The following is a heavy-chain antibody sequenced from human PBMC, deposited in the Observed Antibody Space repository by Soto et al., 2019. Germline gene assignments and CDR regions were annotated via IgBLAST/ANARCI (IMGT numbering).Heavy chain of an antibody. CDR1: GFTFSSYA. Sequence: EVQLLESGGGLVQPGGSLRLSCAASGFTFSSYAMSWVRQAPGKGLEWVSAISGSGGSTYYADAVKGRFTISRDNXKTTLYLQMNSLSAEDTAVYYGAEEARSSGGRFDYWGQGALVTVSS. J-gene: IGHJ4*02. CDR2: ISGSGGST. V-gene: IGHV3-23*01. CDR3: AEEARSSGGRFDY. D-gene: IGHD6-19*01.